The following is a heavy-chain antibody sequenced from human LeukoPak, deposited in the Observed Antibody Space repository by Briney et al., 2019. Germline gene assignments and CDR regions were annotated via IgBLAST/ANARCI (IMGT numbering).Heavy chain of an antibody. CDR1: GGTFSSYA. CDR2: IIPIFGTA. J-gene: IGHJ4*02. V-gene: IGHV1-69*05. D-gene: IGHD3-22*01. CDR3: ASHLYYDSSGYKYYFDY. Sequence: ASVKVSCKASGGTFSSYANSWVRQAPGQGLEWMGRIIPIFGTANYAQKFQGRVTITTDESTSTAYMELSSLRSEDTAVYYCASHLYYDSSGYKYYFDYWGQGTLVTVSS.